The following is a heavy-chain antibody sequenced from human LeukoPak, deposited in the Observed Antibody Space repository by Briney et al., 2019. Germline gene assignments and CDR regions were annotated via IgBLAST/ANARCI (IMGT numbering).Heavy chain of an antibody. D-gene: IGHD2-15*01. Sequence: GGSLRLSCAASGFTFGNYWMSWVRQAPGKGLQWVADIKQDESEKYYVDSVKGRFTISRDNAKNSMYLQMNSLRAEDTAVYYCARDRYCSDSSCPHFDYWGQGTLVTVSS. J-gene: IGHJ4*02. CDR1: GFTFGNYW. CDR2: IKQDESEK. CDR3: ARDRYCSDSSCPHFDY. V-gene: IGHV3-7*01.